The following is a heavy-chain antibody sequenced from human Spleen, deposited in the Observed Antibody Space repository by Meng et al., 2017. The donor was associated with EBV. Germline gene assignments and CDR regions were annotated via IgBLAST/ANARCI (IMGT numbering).Heavy chain of an antibody. CDR3: ARQSDHYSGSGTYYDY. Sequence: RRLRAPGPGLVKTSYTLSPPCSVSGGSISSNSYYWGLIRQPQGKVLELIGIIYYEGNTYYRPSLKSRVTMAVDTSKNQFSLKLSSATAADAAVYYCARQSDHYSGSGTYYDYWGQGTLVTVSS. D-gene: IGHD3-10*01. J-gene: IGHJ4*02. CDR1: GGSISSNSYY. CDR2: IYYEGNT. V-gene: IGHV4-39*01.